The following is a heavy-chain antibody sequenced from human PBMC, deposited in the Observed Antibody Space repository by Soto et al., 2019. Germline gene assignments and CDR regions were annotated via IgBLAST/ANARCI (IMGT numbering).Heavy chain of an antibody. CDR3: ARAHYGDYGYGMDV. J-gene: IGHJ6*02. CDR2: IYDSGTT. CDR1: GGSISSGGYS. V-gene: IGHV4-30-2*01. Sequence: QLQLQESGSGLVKPSQNLSLTCAVSGGSISSGGYSWSWIRQPPGKGLEWIGYIYDSGTTYYNPSLKSRVTISVDRSKNQFSLKLSSVTAADTAVYYCARAHYGDYGYGMDVWGQGTTVTVSS. D-gene: IGHD4-17*01.